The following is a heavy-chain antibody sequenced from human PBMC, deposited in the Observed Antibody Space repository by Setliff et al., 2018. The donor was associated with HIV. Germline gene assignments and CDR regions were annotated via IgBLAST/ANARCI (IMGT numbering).Heavy chain of an antibody. CDR1: GGSFSDYY. D-gene: IGHD2-15*01. Sequence: KTSETLSLTCAVYGGSFSDYYWNWIRQTPGKGLEWLGEIDHRGRTNYNPSLKNRVTISRDTSKNQFSLRLSSTTVADTAVYYCARGFEGFCSGGSCHWFDSWGQGTLVTVSS. V-gene: IGHV4-34*01. CDR2: IDHRGRT. J-gene: IGHJ5*01. CDR3: ARGFEGFCSGGSCHWFDS.